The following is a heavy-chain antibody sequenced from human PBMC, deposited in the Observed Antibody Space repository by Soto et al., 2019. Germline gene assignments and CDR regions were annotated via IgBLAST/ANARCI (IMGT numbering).Heavy chain of an antibody. J-gene: IGHJ6*02. Sequence: VQLLESGGGFVQPGGSLRLSCAASGFTFRKYAMSWVRQAPGKGLEWVSVIGGGGVDTYYADSVKGPFTISRDNSRNTLYVHMNSLRAEDTAVYFCAKWPRDIALIPGNHYYYGMDVWGQETTVTVSS. D-gene: IGHD2-15*01. CDR3: AKWPRDIALIPGNHYYYGMDV. CDR1: GFTFRKYA. CDR2: IGGGGVDT. V-gene: IGHV3-23*01.